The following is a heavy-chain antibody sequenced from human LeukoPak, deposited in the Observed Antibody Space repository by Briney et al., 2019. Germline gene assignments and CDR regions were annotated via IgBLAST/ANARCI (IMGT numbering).Heavy chain of an antibody. D-gene: IGHD6-13*01. CDR1: GGSISSSSYY. Sequence: MASETLSLTCTVSGGSISSSSYYWGWIRQPPGKGLEWIGSIYYSGSTYYNPSLKSRVTISVDTSKNQFSLKLSSVTAADTAVYYCARGEEAAGVVSDPWGQGTLVTVSS. J-gene: IGHJ5*02. CDR2: IYYSGST. CDR3: ARGEEAAGVVSDP. V-gene: IGHV4-39*07.